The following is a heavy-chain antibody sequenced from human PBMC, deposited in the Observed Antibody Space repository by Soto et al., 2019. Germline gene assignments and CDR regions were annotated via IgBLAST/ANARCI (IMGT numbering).Heavy chain of an antibody. Sequence: GGSLRLSCAASGFTLSNYWISWVRQAPGKGLEWVANIKQDGSVKYYVDSVKGRFTISRDNAKSSLYLQMNSLRAEDTALYYCARDYYGSGSHDSWRQGTLVTVSS. V-gene: IGHV3-7*03. CDR3: ARDYYGSGSHDS. CDR1: GFTLSNYW. CDR2: IKQDGSVK. D-gene: IGHD3-10*01. J-gene: IGHJ5*01.